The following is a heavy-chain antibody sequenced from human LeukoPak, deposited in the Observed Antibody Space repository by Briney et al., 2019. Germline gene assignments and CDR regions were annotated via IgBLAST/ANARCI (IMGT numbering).Heavy chain of an antibody. CDR3: ARGRAMVRGYKVYYYYGMDV. V-gene: IGHV4-39*07. Sequence: SETLSLTCTVSGGSISSGGYYWSWIRQPPGKGLEWIGEINHSGSTNYNPSLKSRVTISVDTSKNQFSLKLSSVTAADTAVYYCARGRAMVRGYKVYYYYGMDVWGKGTTVTVSS. CDR2: INHSGST. D-gene: IGHD3-10*01. CDR1: GGSISSGGYY. J-gene: IGHJ6*04.